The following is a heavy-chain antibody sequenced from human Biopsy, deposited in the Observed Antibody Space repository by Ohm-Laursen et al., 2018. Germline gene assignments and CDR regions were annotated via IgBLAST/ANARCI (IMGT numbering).Heavy chain of an antibody. J-gene: IGHJ6*02. Sequence: SLRLSCAASGVTFSRYGMHWVRQAPGKGLEWVASISEDGTNKYYEDFVKGRFTVSRDNSKNTLYLQMNSLRAEDTAVFYCAKDRGVARTYYYYPYGMDVWGQGTTVTVSS. CDR3: AKDRGVARTYYYYPYGMDV. CDR1: GVTFSRYG. D-gene: IGHD3-10*01. V-gene: IGHV3-30*18. CDR2: ISEDGTNK.